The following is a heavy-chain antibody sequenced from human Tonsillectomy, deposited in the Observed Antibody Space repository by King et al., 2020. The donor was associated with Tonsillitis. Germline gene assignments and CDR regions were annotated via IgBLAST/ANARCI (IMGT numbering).Heavy chain of an antibody. V-gene: IGHV4-39*01. D-gene: IGHD1-26*01. CDR2: MYYSGTI. CDR1: GGSISTSDQY. Sequence: LQLQESGPGVVKPSETLSLTCTVSGGSISTSDQYWAWIRQPPGKGLEWTGYMYYSGTISHNPSLKSRITISGGTSENRFSLKLSSVTAADPAVYFCARYVSGSFDYWGQGALVTVSS. CDR3: ARYVSGSFDY. J-gene: IGHJ4*02.